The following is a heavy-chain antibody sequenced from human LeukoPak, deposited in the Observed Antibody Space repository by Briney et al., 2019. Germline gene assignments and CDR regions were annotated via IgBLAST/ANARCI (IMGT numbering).Heavy chain of an antibody. CDR2: INHSGST. J-gene: IGHJ4*02. CDR3: ARGLDIVVVPAAMALTSPFDY. D-gene: IGHD2-2*01. CDR1: GGSFSGYY. V-gene: IGHV4-34*01. Sequence: SETLSLTCAVYGGSFSGYYWSWIRQPPGKGLEWIGEINHSGSTNYNPSLKSRVTISVDTYKNQFSLKLSSVTAADTAVYYCARGLDIVVVPAAMALTSPFDYWGQGTLVTVSS.